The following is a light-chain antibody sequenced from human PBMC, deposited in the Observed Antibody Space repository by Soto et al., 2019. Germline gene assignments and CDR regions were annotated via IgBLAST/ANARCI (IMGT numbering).Light chain of an antibody. Sequence: DIVMTQSPDSLAGSLGERATLNCKSSQSVSTNNKNYLTWYQLKPGQPPKLLIFWASTRESGVPDRFTGSGSGTDFSLTISSMQAEDVAVYYWQQYYSPPVTFGGGTKVELK. CDR1: QSVSTNNKNY. V-gene: IGKV4-1*01. J-gene: IGKJ4*01. CDR3: QQYYSPPVT. CDR2: WAS.